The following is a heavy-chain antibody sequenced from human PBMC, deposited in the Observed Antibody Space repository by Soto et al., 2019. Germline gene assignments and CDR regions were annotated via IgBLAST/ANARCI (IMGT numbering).Heavy chain of an antibody. CDR3: ARSVAVPGAHIDH. Sequence: PFANMPRTCRFAGRYIRCSYWSWSRHTPGKGVEWLGYVYYTGSTNYSPSLRSRVSISVGTSKNEFPRSLSSVPAPDTAVNFCARSVAVPGAHIDHWG. D-gene: IGHD2-8*02. CDR2: VYYTGST. J-gene: IGHJ4*01. CDR1: GRYIRCSY. V-gene: IGHV4-59*07.